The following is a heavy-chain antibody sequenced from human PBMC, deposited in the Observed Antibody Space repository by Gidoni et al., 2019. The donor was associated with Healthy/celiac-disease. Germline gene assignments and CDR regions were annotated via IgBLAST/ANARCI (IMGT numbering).Heavy chain of an antibody. CDR3: ASGQGARYYDSSGYLDWFDP. D-gene: IGHD3-22*01. CDR2: IIPILGIA. J-gene: IGHJ5*02. CDR1: GGTFSSYA. Sequence: QVQLVQSGAEVKKPGSSVKVSCKASGGTFSSYAISWVRQAPGQGLEWMGRIIPILGIANYAQKFQGRVTITADKSTSTAYMELSSLRSEDTAVYYCASGQGARYYDSSGYLDWFDPWGQGTLVTVSS. V-gene: IGHV1-69*04.